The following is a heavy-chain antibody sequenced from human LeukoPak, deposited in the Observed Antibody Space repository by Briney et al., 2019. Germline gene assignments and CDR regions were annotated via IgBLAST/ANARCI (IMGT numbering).Heavy chain of an antibody. CDR3: TRGRYYFDY. Sequence: GGSLRLSCAASGFTFSNYWMHWVRQAPGKGLVWVSRINGDGSSTNYADSVTGRFTISRDSAKNTLYLQMSSLRAEDTAVYYCTRGRYYFDYWGQGTLVTVSS. CDR1: GFTFSNYW. V-gene: IGHV3-74*01. CDR2: INGDGSST. J-gene: IGHJ4*02. D-gene: IGHD4-17*01.